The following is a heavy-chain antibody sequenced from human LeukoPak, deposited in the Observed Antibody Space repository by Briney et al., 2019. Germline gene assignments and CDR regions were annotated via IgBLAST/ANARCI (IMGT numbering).Heavy chain of an antibody. CDR3: ARRGSSRSSFVSTDYYFYALDV. V-gene: IGHV4-59*08. CDR2: IYYTGST. Sequence: SETLSLTCTVSGGSISTYSWSWIRQPPGKGLEWVGYIYYTGSTNYNPSLKSRVTISVDTSKNQFSLRLSSVTAADTAVYYCARRGSSRSSFVSTDYYFYALDVWGQGTTVTVSS. J-gene: IGHJ6*02. CDR1: GGSISTYS. D-gene: IGHD6-13*01.